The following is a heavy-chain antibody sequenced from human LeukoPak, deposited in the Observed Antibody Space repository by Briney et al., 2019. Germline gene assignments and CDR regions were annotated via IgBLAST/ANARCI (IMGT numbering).Heavy chain of an antibody. D-gene: IGHD3-10*01. Sequence: PGGSLRLSCAASGFTVSSNYMSWVRQAPGKGLEWVANIKQDGSEKYYVDSVKGRFTISRDNAKNSLYLQMNSLRAEDTAVYYCVSSVLWFGSNWGQGTLVTVSS. CDR1: GFTVSSNY. CDR3: VSSVLWFGSN. V-gene: IGHV3-7*03. CDR2: IKQDGSEK. J-gene: IGHJ4*02.